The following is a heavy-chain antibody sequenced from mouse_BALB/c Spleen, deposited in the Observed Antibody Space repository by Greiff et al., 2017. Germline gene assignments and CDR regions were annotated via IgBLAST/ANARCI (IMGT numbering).Heavy chain of an antibody. V-gene: IGHV14-3*02. D-gene: IGHD4-1*01. CDR1: GFNIKDTY. CDR2: IDPANGNT. J-gene: IGHJ2*01. Sequence: VQLQQSGAELVKPGASVKLSCTASGFNIKDTYMHWVKQRPEQGLDWIGRIDPANGNTKYDPKFQGKATITADTSSNTAYLQLSSLTSEDTAVYYCARANWDGFDYWGQGTTLTVSS. CDR3: ARANWDGFDY.